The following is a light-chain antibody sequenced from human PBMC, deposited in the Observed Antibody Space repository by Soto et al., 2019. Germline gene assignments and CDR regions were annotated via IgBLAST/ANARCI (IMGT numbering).Light chain of an antibody. J-gene: IGKJ4*01. Sequence: EIVLTQSPGTLSLSPGERATLSCRASQSVSSSYLAWYQQKPGQAPRLLIYGASSRATGIPDRFSGSGSGSDFTLTISRLEPEDFAVYYCQHYYYSLTFGGGTKVVIK. CDR2: GAS. V-gene: IGKV3-20*01. CDR1: QSVSSSY. CDR3: QHYYYSLT.